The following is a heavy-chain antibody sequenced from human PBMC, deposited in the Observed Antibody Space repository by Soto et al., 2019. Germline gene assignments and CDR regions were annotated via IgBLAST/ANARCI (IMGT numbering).Heavy chain of an antibody. J-gene: IGHJ6*02. CDR1: GGCISRGDYY. V-gene: IGHV4-30-4*01. CDR2: IYYSGST. CDR3: VTERTGQDYAMDV. Sequence: TRSLACPVSGGCISRGDYYWSWLRQPPGKGLEWIGYIYYSGSTYYNPSLKSRVTISVDTSRNQCSLKLTSVTAADTAVFYCVTERTGQDYAMDVWGQGTTVTVSS.